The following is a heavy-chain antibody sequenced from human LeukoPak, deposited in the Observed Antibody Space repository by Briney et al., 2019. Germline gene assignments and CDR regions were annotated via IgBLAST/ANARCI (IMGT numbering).Heavy chain of an antibody. D-gene: IGHD2-15*01. CDR3: ARDTHGMDV. CDR2: ISYSGGT. Sequence: SETLSLTCTVSGGSISSNYWSWIRQPPGKGLEWIGYISYSGGTNYNPSLKSRVTMSVDTSKNQVSLRLISVAAADTAIYYCARDTHGMDVWGQGTTVTVSS. V-gene: IGHV4-59*01. J-gene: IGHJ6*02. CDR1: GGSISSNY.